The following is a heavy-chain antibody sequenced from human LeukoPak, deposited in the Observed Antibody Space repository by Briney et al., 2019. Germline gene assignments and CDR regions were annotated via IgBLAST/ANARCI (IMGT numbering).Heavy chain of an antibody. CDR3: ARLAPAAIGNHDAFDI. J-gene: IGHJ3*02. V-gene: IGHV1-69*13. Sequence: SVKVSCKASGGTFSSYAISWVRQAPGQGLEWMGGIIPIFGTANYAQKFQGRVTITADESTSTAYMELSSLRSEDTAVYYCARLAPAAIGNHDAFDIWGQGTMVTVSS. D-gene: IGHD2-2*02. CDR1: GGTFSSYA. CDR2: IIPIFGTA.